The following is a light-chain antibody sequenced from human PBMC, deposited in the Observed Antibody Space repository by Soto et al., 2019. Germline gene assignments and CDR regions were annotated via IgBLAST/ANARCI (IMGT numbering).Light chain of an antibody. CDR1: QSVSSSY. J-gene: IGKJ4*01. Sequence: EIVLTQSPVTLCLSPGERATLSCRASQSVSSSYLAWYQQKPGQAPRLLIYGASSRATGIPDRFSGSGSGTDFTLTISRLEPEDFAVYYCQQYGSSPLTFGGGTKVDNK. CDR2: GAS. V-gene: IGKV3-20*01. CDR3: QQYGSSPLT.